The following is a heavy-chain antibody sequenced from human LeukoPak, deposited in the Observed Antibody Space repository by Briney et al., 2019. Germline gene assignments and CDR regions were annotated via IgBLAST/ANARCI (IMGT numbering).Heavy chain of an antibody. CDR3: PRGSSASGFDY. V-gene: IGHV4-39*07. J-gene: IGHJ4*02. CDR2: IYYSGST. Sequence: SETLSLTCTVSGDSISSSSYYWGWIRQPPGKGLEWIGNIYYSGSTYYNPSLKSRVTISVDTSKNQFSLKLSSVTAADTAVYYWPRGSSASGFDYWGQGTLVTVSS. CDR1: GDSISSSSYY. D-gene: IGHD6-19*01.